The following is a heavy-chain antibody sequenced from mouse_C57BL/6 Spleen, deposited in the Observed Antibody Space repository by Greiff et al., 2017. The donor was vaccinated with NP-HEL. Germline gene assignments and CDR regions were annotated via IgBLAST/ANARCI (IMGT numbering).Heavy chain of an antibody. V-gene: IGHV5-4*01. CDR1: GFTFSSYA. CDR2: ISDGGSYT. Sequence: EVHLVESGGGLVKPGGSLKLSCAASGFTFSSYAMSWVRQTPEKRLEWVATISDGGSYTYYPDNVKGRFTISRDNAKNNLYLQMSHLKSEDTAMYYCARDRREHFDYWGQGTTLTVSS. CDR3: ARDRREHFDY. J-gene: IGHJ2*01.